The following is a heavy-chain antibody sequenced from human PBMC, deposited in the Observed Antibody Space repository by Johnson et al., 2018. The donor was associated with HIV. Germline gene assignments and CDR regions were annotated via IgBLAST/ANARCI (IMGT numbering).Heavy chain of an antibody. CDR3: ARDPLENDYIWGQGAFDI. V-gene: IGHV3-11*04. D-gene: IGHD3-16*01. Sequence: HVQLVEYGGGLVQPGGSLRLSCAASGFTFRDYYMSWIRQAPGKGLEWVSYISSSGTTIYYADSVKGRFTISRDNSKNTLYLQMGSLRAEDMAVYYCARDPLENDYIWGQGAFDIWGQGTMVTVSS. CDR1: GFTFRDYY. J-gene: IGHJ3*02. CDR2: ISSSGTTI.